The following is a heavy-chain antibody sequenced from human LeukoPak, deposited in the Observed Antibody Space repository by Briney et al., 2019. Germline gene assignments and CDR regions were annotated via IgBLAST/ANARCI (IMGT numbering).Heavy chain of an antibody. J-gene: IGHJ4*02. CDR3: ARVTWGGGYFDY. D-gene: IGHD2-15*01. V-gene: IGHV1-69*04. Sequence: SVKVSCKASGGTFSSYAISWVRQAPGQGLEWMGRIIPILGIANYAQKLQGRVTMTTDTSTSTAYMELRSLRSDDTAVYYCARVTWGGGYFDYWGQGTLVTVSS. CDR1: GGTFSSYA. CDR2: IIPILGIA.